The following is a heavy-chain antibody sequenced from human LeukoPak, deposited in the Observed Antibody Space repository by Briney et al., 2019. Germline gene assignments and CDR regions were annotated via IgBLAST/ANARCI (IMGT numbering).Heavy chain of an antibody. J-gene: IGHJ4*02. CDR2: INVSGNT. V-gene: IGHV4-4*07. D-gene: IGHD6-13*01. Sequence: SETLSLTCTVSGASISNYYWSWIRQSAGKGLEWIGRINVSGNTNYNPSLKNRVTMSIGTSKNQFSLRLSSVTAADMAVYYCARIAIATHPWAIDYWGQGTLVTVSS. CDR1: GASISNYY. CDR3: ARIAIATHPWAIDY.